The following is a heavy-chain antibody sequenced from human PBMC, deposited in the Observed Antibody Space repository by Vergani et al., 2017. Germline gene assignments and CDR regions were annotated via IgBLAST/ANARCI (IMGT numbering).Heavy chain of an antibody. CDR1: GFTFSSYS. J-gene: IGHJ5*02. V-gene: IGHV3-21*01. D-gene: IGHD1-1*01. CDR2: ISSSSSYI. Sequence: EVQLVESGGGLVKPGGPLRLSCAASGFTFSSYSMNWVRQAPGKGLEWVSSISSSSSYIYYADSVKGRFTISRDNAKNSLYLQMNSLRAEDTAVYYCASGDSHRTYNPFNWFDPWGQGTLVTGSS. CDR3: ASGDSHRTYNPFNWFDP.